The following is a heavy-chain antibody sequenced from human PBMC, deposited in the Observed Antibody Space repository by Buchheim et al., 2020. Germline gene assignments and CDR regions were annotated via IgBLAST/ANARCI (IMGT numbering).Heavy chain of an antibody. D-gene: IGHD2-15*01. CDR2: ISRSGSRT. Sequence: EVQLVESGGGLVQPGGSLRLSCAVSGFTFSSFEMNWVRQAPGKGLEWVSYISRSGSRTYYADSVKGRFTISRDYAKKSLSLQMNYLRAEDTAVYYCARVIPGSYYYYQGMDVWGQGTT. J-gene: IGHJ6*02. V-gene: IGHV3-48*03. CDR1: GFTFSSFE. CDR3: ARVIPGSYYYYQGMDV.